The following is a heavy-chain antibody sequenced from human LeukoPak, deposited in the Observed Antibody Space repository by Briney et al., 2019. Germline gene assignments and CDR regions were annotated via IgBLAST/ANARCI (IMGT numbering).Heavy chain of an antibody. Sequence: SENLSLTCTVSGGSISSHYWSWIRQPPGKGLEWIGYIYYSGSTNYNPSLKSRVTISVDTSKNQFSLKLSSVTAADTAVYYCARGAGYYDFWSGYRTDAFDIWGQGTMVTVSS. D-gene: IGHD3-3*01. CDR2: IYYSGST. J-gene: IGHJ3*02. V-gene: IGHV4-59*11. CDR1: GGSISSHY. CDR3: ARGAGYYDFWSGYRTDAFDI.